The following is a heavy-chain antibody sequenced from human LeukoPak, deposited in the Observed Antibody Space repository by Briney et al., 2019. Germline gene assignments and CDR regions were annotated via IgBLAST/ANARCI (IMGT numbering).Heavy chain of an antibody. CDR1: GFTFSSYG. J-gene: IGHJ6*03. Sequence: PGGTLRLSCAASGFTFSSYGMHWVRQAPGKGLEWVAFIRFDGSNKYYADSVKGRFTISRDNSKNTLYLQMNSLRAEDTSVYYCARGGSGSYLKVDYYYYMDVWGKGTTVTVSS. CDR2: IRFDGSNK. D-gene: IGHD1-26*01. V-gene: IGHV3-30*02. CDR3: ARGGSGSYLKVDYYYYMDV.